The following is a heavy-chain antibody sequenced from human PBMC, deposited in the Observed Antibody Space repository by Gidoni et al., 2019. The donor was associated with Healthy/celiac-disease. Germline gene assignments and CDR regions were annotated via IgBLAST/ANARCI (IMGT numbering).Heavy chain of an antibody. D-gene: IGHD2-2*01. V-gene: IGHV4-34*01. Sequence: QVQLQQWGAGLLQPSETLSLTCAVYGWSFSGYYWSWIRQPPGKGLEWIGEINHSGSTNYNPSLKSRVTISVDTSKNQFSLKLSSVTGADTAVYYCAALGYCSSTSCQALDAFDIWGQGTMVTVSS. J-gene: IGHJ3*02. CDR3: AALGYCSSTSCQALDAFDI. CDR2: INHSGST. CDR1: GWSFSGYY.